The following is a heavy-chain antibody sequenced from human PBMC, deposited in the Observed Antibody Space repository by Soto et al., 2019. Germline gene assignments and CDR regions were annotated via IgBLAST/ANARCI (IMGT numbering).Heavy chain of an antibody. CDR1: GLTFSLYA. V-gene: IGHV3-23*01. D-gene: IGHD4-4*01. J-gene: IGHJ6*02. CDR2: ISGSGSST. CDR3: AKDPGYSNYYGIDV. Sequence: EVQLLESGGGLVQPGGSLRLSCAASGLTFSLYAMTWVRQAPGKGLEWVSAISGSGSSTYYADSVKGRFTTSRDNSKNTLFRHMDSLRAEDTAVYYCAKDPGYSNYYGIDVWGQGTTVTVTS.